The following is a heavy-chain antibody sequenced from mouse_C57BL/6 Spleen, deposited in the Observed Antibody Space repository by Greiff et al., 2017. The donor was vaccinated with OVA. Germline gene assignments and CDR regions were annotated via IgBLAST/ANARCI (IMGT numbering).Heavy chain of an antibody. CDR2: IWGDGST. D-gene: IGHD1-1*01. V-gene: IGHV2-3*01. CDR1: GFSLPSYG. CDR3: AKPVHYYGSPWFAY. J-gene: IGHJ3*01. Sequence: VHLVESGPGLVAPSQSLSITCTVSGFSLPSYGVSWVRQPPGKGLEWLGVIWGDGSTNYHSALISRLSISKDNSKSQVFLKLNSLQTDDTATYYCAKPVHYYGSPWFAYWGQGTLVTVSA.